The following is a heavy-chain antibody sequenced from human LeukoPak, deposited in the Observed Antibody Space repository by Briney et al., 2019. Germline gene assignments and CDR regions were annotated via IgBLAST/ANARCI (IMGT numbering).Heavy chain of an antibody. D-gene: IGHD3/OR15-3a*01. V-gene: IGHV3-23*01. J-gene: IGHJ3*02. CDR2: ISGSGGST. Sequence: GGSLRLSCAASGFTFSSYAMSWVRQAPGKGLEWVSAISGSGGSTYYADSVKGRFTISRDDSKNTLYLQMNSLRAEDTAVYYCARWTVSTKQNAFGIWGQGTMVTVSS. CDR3: ARWTVSTKQNAFGI. CDR1: GFTFSSYA.